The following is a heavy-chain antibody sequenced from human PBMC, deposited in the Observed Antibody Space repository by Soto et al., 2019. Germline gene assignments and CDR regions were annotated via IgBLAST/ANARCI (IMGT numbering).Heavy chain of an antibody. V-gene: IGHV4-59*08. CDR2: VYYTGST. J-gene: IGHJ6*03. D-gene: IGHD3-9*01. CDR1: GGSISNFY. Sequence: SETLSLTCTVSGGSISNFYWSWIRQPPGKGLEWIGYVYYTGSTSYNPSLKRRVTFSADSSRGQFSLRLNSVTAADTAVYYCARTFLGPDLLADSFVDYYYYMDVWGQGTTVTVSS. CDR3: ARTFLGPDLLADSFVDYYYYMDV.